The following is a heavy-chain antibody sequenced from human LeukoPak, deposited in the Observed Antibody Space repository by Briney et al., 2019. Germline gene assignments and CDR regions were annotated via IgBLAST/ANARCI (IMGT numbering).Heavy chain of an antibody. CDR3: ARSITIFGVDPNWFDP. CDR1: GYTFTSYD. D-gene: IGHD3-3*01. CDR2: MNPNSGNT. J-gene: IGHJ5*02. V-gene: IGHV1-8*01. Sequence: GASVKVSCKASGYTFTSYDINWVRQATGQGLEWMGWMNPNSGNTGYAQKFQGRVTMTRNTSISTAYMELSSLRSEDTAVYYCARSITIFGVDPNWFDPWGQGTLVTVSS.